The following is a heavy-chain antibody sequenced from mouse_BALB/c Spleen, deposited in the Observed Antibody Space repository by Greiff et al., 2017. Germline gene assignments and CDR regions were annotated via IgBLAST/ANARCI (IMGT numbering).Heavy chain of an antibody. CDR2: IWSGGST. J-gene: IGHJ4*01. Sequence: VQLVESGPGLVQPSQSLSITCTVSGFSLTSYGVHWVRQSPGKGLEWLGVIWSGGSTDYNAAFISRLSISKDNSKSQVFFKMNSLQANDTAIYYCARSPIYYDYDGRDYYAMNYWGQGTSVTVSS. CDR1: GFSLTSYG. D-gene: IGHD2-4*01. V-gene: IGHV2-2*02. CDR3: ARSPIYYDYDGRDYYAMNY.